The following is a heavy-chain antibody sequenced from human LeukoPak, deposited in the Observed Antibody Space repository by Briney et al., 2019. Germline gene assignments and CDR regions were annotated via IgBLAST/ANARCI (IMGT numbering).Heavy chain of an antibody. D-gene: IGHD3-3*01. CDR1: GITFSSYG. CDR2: IRYDGSNK. V-gene: IGHV3-30*02. J-gene: IGHJ4*02. Sequence: PGGSLRLSCAASGITFSSYGMHWVRQAPSKGLEWVAFIRYDGSNKYYADSVKGRFTISRDNSKNTLYLQMNSLRAEDTAVYYCAKDYDFWSGYFDYWGQGTLVTVSS. CDR3: AKDYDFWSGYFDY.